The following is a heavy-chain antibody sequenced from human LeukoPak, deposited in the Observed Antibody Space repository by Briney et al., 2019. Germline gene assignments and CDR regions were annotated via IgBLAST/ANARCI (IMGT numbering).Heavy chain of an antibody. CDR1: GYTFTGYY. V-gene: IGHV1-2*04. CDR2: INPNSGGT. CDR3: ARQLIREYEWFGELLSHRGPHYYYYGMDV. J-gene: IGHJ6*02. D-gene: IGHD3-10*01. Sequence: ASVKVSCKASGYTFTGYYMHWVRQAPGQGLEWMGWINPNSGGTNYAQKFQGWVTMTRDTSISTAYMELSRLRSDDTAVYYCARQLIREYEWFGELLSHRGPHYYYYGMDVWGQGTTVTVSS.